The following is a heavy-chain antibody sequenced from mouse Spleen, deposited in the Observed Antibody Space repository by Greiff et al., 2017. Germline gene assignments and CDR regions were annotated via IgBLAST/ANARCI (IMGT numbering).Heavy chain of an antibody. V-gene: IGHV5-9*01. Sequence: DVMLVESGGGLVKLGGSLKLSCAASGFTFSSYAMSWVRQTPEKRLEWVATISSGGGNTYYPDSVKGRFTISRDNAKNTLYLQMSSLKSEDTAMYYCARHDDFPWFAYWGQGTLVTVSA. CDR3: ARHDDFPWFAY. CDR2: ISSGGGNT. CDR1: GFTFSSYA. D-gene: IGHD2-4*01. J-gene: IGHJ3*01.